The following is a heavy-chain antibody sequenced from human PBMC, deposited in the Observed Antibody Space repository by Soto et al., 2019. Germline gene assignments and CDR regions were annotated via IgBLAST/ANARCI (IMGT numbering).Heavy chain of an antibody. CDR3: ARVMGASSRRYYYGMDV. D-gene: IGHD1-26*01. Sequence: SVKVSCKASGCTFSSYAISWVRQAPGQVLEWMGGIIPIFGTANYAQKFQGRVTITADESTSTAYMELSSLRSEDTAVYYCARVMGASSRRYYYGMDVWGQGTTVTVSS. CDR1: GCTFSSYA. J-gene: IGHJ6*02. CDR2: IIPIFGTA. V-gene: IGHV1-69*13.